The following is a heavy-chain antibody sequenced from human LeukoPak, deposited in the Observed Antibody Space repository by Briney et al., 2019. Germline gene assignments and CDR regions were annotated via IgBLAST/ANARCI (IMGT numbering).Heavy chain of an antibody. V-gene: IGHV4-59*08. CDR3: ARINWNYFDY. J-gene: IGHJ4*02. CDR2: IYYSGNT. Sequence: PSETLSLTCTVSGGSIRSTYWSWVRQPPGKGLEWIGYIYYSGNTNYNPSLRSRLTMSADRSRNQFSLNLNSVTAADTAVYYCARINWNYFDYWGQGILVTVSS. D-gene: IGHD1-1*01. CDR1: GGSIRSTY.